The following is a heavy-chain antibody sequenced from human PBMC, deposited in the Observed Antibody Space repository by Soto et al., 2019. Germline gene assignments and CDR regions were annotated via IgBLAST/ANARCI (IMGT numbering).Heavy chain of an antibody. D-gene: IGHD3-10*01. CDR3: ARGRFDYYYYYMDV. J-gene: IGHJ6*03. Sequence: ASVKVSCKASGYTFTGYYMHWVRQAPGQGLEWMGWINPNSGGTNYAQKFQGWVTMTRDTSISTAYMELSRLRSDDTAVYYCARGRFDYYYYYMDVWGKGTTVTVS. CDR1: GYTFTGYY. CDR2: INPNSGGT. V-gene: IGHV1-2*04.